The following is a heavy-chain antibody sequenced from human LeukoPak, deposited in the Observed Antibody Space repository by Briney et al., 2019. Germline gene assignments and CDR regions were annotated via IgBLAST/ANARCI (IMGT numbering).Heavy chain of an antibody. CDR2: LQDDGSHQ. CDR3: ARDLSRRDAY. Sequence: GGSLRLSCAASGFAVSTSWMGWGCQAPGKGLEWVASLQDDGSHQYYVDSAKGRFTISRENAKNSLFLQMSSLRVDDTAVYYCARDLSRRDAYWGQGTPVTVSS. V-gene: IGHV3-7*03. J-gene: IGHJ4*02. D-gene: IGHD3-3*02. CDR1: GFAVSTSW.